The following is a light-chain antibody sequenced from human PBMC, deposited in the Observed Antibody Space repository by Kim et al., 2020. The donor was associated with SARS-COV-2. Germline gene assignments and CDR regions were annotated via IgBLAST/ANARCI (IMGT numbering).Light chain of an antibody. CDR2: TAS. V-gene: IGKV3-20*01. J-gene: IGKJ1*01. CDR1: QSVRSNY. Sequence: SPGERATLSGRASQSVRSNYLAWYQEKPGQPPRLLIYTASNRATGIPDRCSGSGSGTDFTLSITRLEPEDFAVYYCQQYGSSPRTFGQGTKVDIK. CDR3: QQYGSSPRT.